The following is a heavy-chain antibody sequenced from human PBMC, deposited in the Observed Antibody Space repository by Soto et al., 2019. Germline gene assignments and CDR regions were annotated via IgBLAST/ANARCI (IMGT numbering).Heavy chain of an antibody. CDR1: GGSISSSRYY. Sequence: PSETLSLTCTVSGGSISSSRYYWGWIRQPPGEGLELIGSIYYSGSTYYNPSLKSRVTISVDTSKNQFSLRLSSVTAADTALYYCARLSGNYPDYWGQGTLVTVSS. D-gene: IGHD1-7*01. CDR2: IYYSGST. CDR3: ARLSGNYPDY. V-gene: IGHV4-39*01. J-gene: IGHJ4*02.